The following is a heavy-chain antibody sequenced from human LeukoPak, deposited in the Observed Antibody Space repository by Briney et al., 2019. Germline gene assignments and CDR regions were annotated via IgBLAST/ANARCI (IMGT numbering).Heavy chain of an antibody. V-gene: IGHV4-34*01. CDR3: ARGRGYCTNGVCYKSNDY. J-gene: IGHJ4*02. D-gene: IGHD2-8*01. CDR2: INHSGST. Sequence: SETLSLTCAVYGGSFSGYYWSWIRQPPGKGLEWIGEINHSGSTNYNPSLKSRVTISVDTSKNQFSLKLSSVTAADTAVYYCARGRGYCTNGVCYKSNDYWGQGTLVTVSS. CDR1: GGSFSGYY.